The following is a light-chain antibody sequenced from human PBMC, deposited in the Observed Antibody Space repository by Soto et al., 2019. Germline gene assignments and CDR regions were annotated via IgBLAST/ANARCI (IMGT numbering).Light chain of an antibody. CDR1: QSVSSN. J-gene: IGKJ1*01. V-gene: IGKV3-11*01. CDR2: GAA. CDR3: QQHSHWPPWT. Sequence: EILLTQSPGTLPLSPGKRATLSCRASQSVSSNLAWYQQKPGQAPRLLIHGAANRATGVPARFSGSGSGTDFTLTISNLEPEDFAVYYCQQHSHWPPWTFGQGTKVDVK.